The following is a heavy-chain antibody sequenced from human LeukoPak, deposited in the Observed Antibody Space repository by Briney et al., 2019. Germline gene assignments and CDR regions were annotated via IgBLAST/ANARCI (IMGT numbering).Heavy chain of an antibody. J-gene: IGHJ1*01. CDR2: INWNGGST. CDR1: GYSFDDYG. V-gene: IGHV3-20*04. D-gene: IGHD5-24*01. Sequence: GGSLRLSCAGSGYSFDDYGMRWVRQVPGKGLEWVAGINWNGGSTGYAASVKGRCTISRDNAKTALYLEMNSLRAEDTAFYYCVRLGRDGYTYGAAYWGQGTLVT. CDR3: VRLGRDGYTYGAAY.